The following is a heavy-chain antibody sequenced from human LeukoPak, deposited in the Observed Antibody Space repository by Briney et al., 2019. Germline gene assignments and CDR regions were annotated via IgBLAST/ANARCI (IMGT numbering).Heavy chain of an antibody. D-gene: IGHD4-11*01. CDR3: ARSPGTSSYDYSNLQSDY. J-gene: IGHJ4*02. CDR1: GYTFTSYG. Sequence: ASVKVSCKASGYTFTSYGISWVRQAPGQGLEWMGWISGYNGNTNYAQKFQGRVTMTTDTSTSTAYMELRSLRSDDTAVYYCARSPGTSSYDYSNLQSDYWGQGTLVTVSS. CDR2: ISGYNGNT. V-gene: IGHV1-18*01.